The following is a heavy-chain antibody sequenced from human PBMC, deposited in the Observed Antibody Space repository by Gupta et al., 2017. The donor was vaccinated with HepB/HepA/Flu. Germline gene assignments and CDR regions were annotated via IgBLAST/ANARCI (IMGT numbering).Heavy chain of an antibody. V-gene: IGHV3-23*01. D-gene: IGHD3-16*01. Sequence: SESGANTWYGDSVRGQFAISRDNSKNTLFLQMNSLRAEDTGVYYCASRLGEFLFVFDFWGLGTRVTVSS. J-gene: IGHJ4*02. CDR3: ASRLGEFLFVFDF. CDR2: SESGANT.